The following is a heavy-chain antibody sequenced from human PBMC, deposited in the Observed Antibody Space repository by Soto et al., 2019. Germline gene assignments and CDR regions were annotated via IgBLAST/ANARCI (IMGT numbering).Heavy chain of an antibody. J-gene: IGHJ4*02. V-gene: IGHV4-39*01. CDR2: IYYGETT. D-gene: IGHD2-21*02. CDR3: ARPSNDCGGDCTFVY. CDR1: GGSISSSSYH. Sequence: SETLSLTCTVSGGSISSSSYHWGWIRQPPGKGLEWIGSIYYGETTYYNPSLKSRVTISVDTSKNQFSLKLSSVTAADTAVYYCARPSNDCGGDCTFVYWGQGALVTVSS.